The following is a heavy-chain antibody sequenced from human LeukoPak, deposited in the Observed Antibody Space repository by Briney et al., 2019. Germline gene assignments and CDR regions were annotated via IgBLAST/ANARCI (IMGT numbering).Heavy chain of an antibody. CDR2: IGSSGSTI. V-gene: IGHV3-11*01. Sequence: PGGSLRLSCAASGFTFSDYHMTWIRQASGKGLEWVSYIGSSGSTIYYADSVKGRFTISRDNAKNSLYLQMNSLRAEDTAVYYCAKGHSSSWPLLSYWGQGTLVTVSS. CDR1: GFTFSDYH. D-gene: IGHD6-13*01. CDR3: AKGHSSSWPLLSY. J-gene: IGHJ4*02.